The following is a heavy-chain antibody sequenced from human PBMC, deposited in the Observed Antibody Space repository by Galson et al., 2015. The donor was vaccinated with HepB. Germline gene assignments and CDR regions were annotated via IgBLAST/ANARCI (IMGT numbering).Heavy chain of an antibody. CDR2: ISSSSSTI. CDR1: AFTISGYS. Sequence: SLRLSCAASAFTISGYSMNWVRQAPGKGLEWVSYISSSSSTIYYADSVKGRFTISRDNAKNSLYLQMNSLRDEDTAVYYCARVRCGGDCFRYFYGMDVWGQGTTVTVSS. CDR3: ARVRCGGDCFRYFYGMDV. J-gene: IGHJ6*02. D-gene: IGHD2-21*02. V-gene: IGHV3-48*02.